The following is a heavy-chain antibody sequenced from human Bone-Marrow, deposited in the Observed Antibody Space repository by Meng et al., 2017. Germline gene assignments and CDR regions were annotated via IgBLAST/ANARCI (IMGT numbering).Heavy chain of an antibody. V-gene: IGHV1-18*01. CDR1: GYTFTSYG. Sequence: ASVKVSCKASGYTFTSYGISWVRQAPGQGLEWMGWISAYNGNTNYAQKLQGRVTMTTDTSTSTAYMELRSLRSDDTAVYYCARSSYYDSSGYYYSRYWSQGTLVTVSS. D-gene: IGHD3-22*01. CDR3: ARSSYYDSSGYYYSRY. CDR2: ISAYNGNT. J-gene: IGHJ4*02.